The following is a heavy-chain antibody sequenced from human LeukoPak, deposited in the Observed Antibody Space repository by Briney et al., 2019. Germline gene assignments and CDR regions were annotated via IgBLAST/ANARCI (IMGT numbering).Heavy chain of an antibody. Sequence: ASVKVSCKASGYTFTGYYMHWVRQAPGQGLEWMGWINPNSGGTNYAQKFQGRVTMTRDTSISTAYMELRRLRSEAKAVYYCARDFNYYGSGSYYSGEYYFDYWGQGTLVTVSS. CDR1: GYTFTGYY. V-gene: IGHV1-2*02. J-gene: IGHJ4*02. D-gene: IGHD3-10*01. CDR2: INPNSGGT. CDR3: ARDFNYYGSGSYYSGEYYFDY.